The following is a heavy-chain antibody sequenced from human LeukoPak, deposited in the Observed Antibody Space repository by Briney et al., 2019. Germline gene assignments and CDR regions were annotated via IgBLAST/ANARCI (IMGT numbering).Heavy chain of an antibody. Sequence: SETLSLTCTVSVDSISSDYWSWIRQPPRKGLEWIGYIYHSGNTNSNPSLKSRVTISVDTTKNQFSLKLSSVTAADTAVYYCARSIIVVVAAGALDIWGQGTMVTVSS. CDR2: IYHSGNT. CDR3: ARSIIVVVAAGALDI. J-gene: IGHJ3*02. D-gene: IGHD2-21*02. V-gene: IGHV4-59*08. CDR1: VDSISSDY.